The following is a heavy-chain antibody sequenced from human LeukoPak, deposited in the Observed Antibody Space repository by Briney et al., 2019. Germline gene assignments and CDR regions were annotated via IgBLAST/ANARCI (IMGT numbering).Heavy chain of an antibody. CDR2: ISGSDDST. CDR3: AKSRSISRYCPNGVCYDFDY. Sequence: GGSLRLSCAASEFTFSSYAMSWVRQAPGKGLEWVSAISGSDDSTYYADSVKGRFTISRDNSKNTLYLQMNSLRAEDTAVYYCAKSRSISRYCPNGVCYDFDYWGQGTLVIVSS. J-gene: IGHJ4*02. CDR1: EFTFSSYA. V-gene: IGHV3-23*01. D-gene: IGHD2-8*01.